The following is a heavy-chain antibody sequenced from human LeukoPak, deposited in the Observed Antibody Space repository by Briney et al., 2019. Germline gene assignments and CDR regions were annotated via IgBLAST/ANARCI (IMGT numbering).Heavy chain of an antibody. D-gene: IGHD6-19*01. CDR1: GFTFSSYS. CDR3: ARVAVAGPTGWFDP. V-gene: IGHV3-21*01. Sequence: GGSLRLSGSASGFTFSSYSMNWVRQAPGKGLEWVSSISSSSSYIHYADSVKGRFTISRDNPKNSLYLQMSSLRAEDTSVYYCARVAVAGPTGWFDPWGQGTLVTVSS. CDR2: ISSSSSYI. J-gene: IGHJ5*02.